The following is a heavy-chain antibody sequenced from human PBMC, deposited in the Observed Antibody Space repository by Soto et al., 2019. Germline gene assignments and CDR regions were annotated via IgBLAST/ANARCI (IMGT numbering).Heavy chain of an antibody. Sequence: SETLSLTCTVSGGSISNYYWSWIRQPPGKGLEWIGYIYYSGSTNYNPSLKSRVTISVDTSKNQFPLKLSSVTAADTAVYYCARYSGYGLFDYWGQGTLVTVSS. CDR1: GGSISNYY. D-gene: IGHD5-12*01. CDR2: IYYSGST. J-gene: IGHJ4*02. V-gene: IGHV4-59*01. CDR3: ARYSGYGLFDY.